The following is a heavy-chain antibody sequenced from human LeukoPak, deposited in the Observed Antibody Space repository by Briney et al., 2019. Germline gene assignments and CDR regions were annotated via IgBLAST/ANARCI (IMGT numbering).Heavy chain of an antibody. Sequence: SETLSLTCAVYGESFSGYYWSWIRQPPGKGLTWIGEINYSGTTNYNPSLKSRVTISLDTSKSQFSLMLSSVTAADTAVYYCARGKYDSGGYYLDYWGQGTLVTVSS. CDR1: GESFSGYY. CDR3: ARGKYDSGGYYLDY. CDR2: INYSGTT. J-gene: IGHJ4*02. D-gene: IGHD3-22*01. V-gene: IGHV4-34*01.